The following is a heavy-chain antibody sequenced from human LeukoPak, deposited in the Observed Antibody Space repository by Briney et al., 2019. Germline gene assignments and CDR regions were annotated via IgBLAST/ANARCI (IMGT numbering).Heavy chain of an antibody. V-gene: IGHV4-30-2*01. Sequence: PSETLSLTCDVSGGSISRGGYSWSWIRQPPGKGLEWIGYIYHSGSTYYNPSLKSRVTISVDRSKNQFSLKLSSVTAADTAVYYCARVYGDSSFDYWGQGTLVTVSS. CDR2: IYHSGST. CDR3: ARVYGDSSFDY. CDR1: GGSISRGGYS. J-gene: IGHJ4*02. D-gene: IGHD4-17*01.